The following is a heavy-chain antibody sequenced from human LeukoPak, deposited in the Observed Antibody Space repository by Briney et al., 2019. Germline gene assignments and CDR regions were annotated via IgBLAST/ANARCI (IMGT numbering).Heavy chain of an antibody. CDR2: VTGSGDST. Sequence: GGSLRLSCVASGFTFSSYAMNWVRQAPGKGLDWVSGVTGSGDSTYYADSVKGRFTISRDNSKKTLYIQMKRLRGEDTAVYYCAKARSIGVEVNWFDPWGQGTLVTVSS. CDR3: AKARSIGVEVNWFDP. CDR1: GFTFSSYA. V-gene: IGHV3-23*01. D-gene: IGHD2-15*01. J-gene: IGHJ5*02.